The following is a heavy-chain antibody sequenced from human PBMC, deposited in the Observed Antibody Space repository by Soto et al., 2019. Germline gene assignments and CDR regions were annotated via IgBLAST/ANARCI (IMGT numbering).Heavy chain of an antibody. J-gene: IGHJ4*02. CDR1: GFTVSSNY. CDR3: ASTYGSGSYYKSYFDY. V-gene: IGHV3-66*01. CDR2: IYSGGST. Sequence: EVQLVESGGGLVQPGGSLRLSCAASGFTVSSNYMSWVRQAPGKGLEWVSVIYSGGSTYYADSVKGRFTISRDNSKNTLYLQMNSLRAEDTAVYYCASTYGSGSYYKSYFDYWGQGTLVTVSS. D-gene: IGHD3-10*01.